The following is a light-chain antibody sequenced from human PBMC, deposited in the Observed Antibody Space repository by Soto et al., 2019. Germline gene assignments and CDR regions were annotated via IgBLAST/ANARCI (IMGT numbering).Light chain of an antibody. V-gene: IGLV1-44*01. CDR1: DSNIGSTA. CDR3: AAWDDSLSGVV. J-gene: IGLJ3*02. CDR2: SSN. Sequence: QSVLTQPPSVSATPGQGVTLSCSGGDSNIGSTAVNWYQQFPGTAPKLLIYSSNQRPSGVPDRISGSKSGTSASLAISGLQSEDEADYYCAAWDDSLSGVVFGGGTKLTVL.